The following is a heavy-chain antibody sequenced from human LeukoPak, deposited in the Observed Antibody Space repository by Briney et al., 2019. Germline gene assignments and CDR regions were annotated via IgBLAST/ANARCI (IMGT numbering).Heavy chain of an antibody. CDR3: ARATALSGAFDY. V-gene: IGHV4-59*01. D-gene: IGHD1-26*01. Sequence: SETLSLTCTVSGGSISSYYGSWIRQPPGKGLEWIGHVYYSGSTNYNPSLKSRVTISVDTSKNQFSLKLSSVTAADTAVHYCARATALSGAFDYWGQGTLVTVSS. J-gene: IGHJ4*02. CDR1: GGSISSYY. CDR2: VYYSGST.